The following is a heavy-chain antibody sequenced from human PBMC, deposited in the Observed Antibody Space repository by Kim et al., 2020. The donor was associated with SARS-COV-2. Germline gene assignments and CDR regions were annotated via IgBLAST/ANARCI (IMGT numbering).Heavy chain of an antibody. V-gene: IGHV4-39*01. CDR3: ARVLSGSQPTGY. D-gene: IGHD1-26*01. J-gene: IGHJ4*02. CDR2: IYYSGST. Sequence: SETLSLTCTVSGGSISSSSYYWGWIRQPPGKGLEWIGSIYYSGSTYYNPSLKSRVTISVDTSKNQFSLKLSSVTAADTAVYYCARVLSGSQPTGYWGQGTLVTVSS. CDR1: GGSISSSSYY.